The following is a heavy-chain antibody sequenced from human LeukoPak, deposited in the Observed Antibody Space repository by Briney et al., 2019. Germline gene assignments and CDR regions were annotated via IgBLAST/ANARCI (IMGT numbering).Heavy chain of an antibody. CDR1: GFTFSDYS. Sequence: GGSLRLSCAASGFTFSDYSMNWVRQAPGKGLEWISYIGIDSGNTNYADSVKGRFTISGDKAKNSLYLQMNSLRVEDTAVYYCARDYKYAFDNWGQGTLVTVS. CDR2: IGIDSGNT. J-gene: IGHJ4*02. V-gene: IGHV3-48*01. CDR3: ARDYKYAFDN. D-gene: IGHD5-24*01.